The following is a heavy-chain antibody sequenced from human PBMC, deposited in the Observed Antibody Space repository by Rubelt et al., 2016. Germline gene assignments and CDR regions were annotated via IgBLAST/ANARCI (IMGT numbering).Heavy chain of an antibody. CDR3: ARDRKSLYFGDFMIDKEDY. V-gene: IGHV1-18*01. CDR2: ISTYNGKT. D-gene: IGHD3-10*01. CDR1: GYTFIRYG. J-gene: IGHJ4*02. Sequence: QVQLVQSGAEVKKPGASVKVSCKASGYTFIRYGITWVRQAPGQGLEWMGWISTYNGKTNYAQKFQGRVTMTTDTSKSTAYMELWSLRSDERAVYYCARDRKSLYFGDFMIDKEDYWGQGTLVTVSS.